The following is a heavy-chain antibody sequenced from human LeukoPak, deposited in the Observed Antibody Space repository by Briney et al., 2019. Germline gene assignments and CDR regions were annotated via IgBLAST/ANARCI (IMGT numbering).Heavy chain of an antibody. Sequence: GGSLRLSCTASGFSFSGHWMHWARQLPGKGLVWVSRISPTGSTTSYADSVKGRFTVSRDNAKNTLYLQVNNLGAEDTAVYYCARGPNSNWSGLDFWGQGTLLTVSS. CDR1: GFSFSGHW. V-gene: IGHV3-74*01. J-gene: IGHJ4*02. CDR3: ARGPNSNWSGLDF. D-gene: IGHD6-6*01. CDR2: ISPTGSTT.